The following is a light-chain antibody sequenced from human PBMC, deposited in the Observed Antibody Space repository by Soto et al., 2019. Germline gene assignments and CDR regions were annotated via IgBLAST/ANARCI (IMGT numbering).Light chain of an antibody. V-gene: IGKV1-33*01. CDR2: DAS. CDR1: QGISNY. CDR3: QQYDNLLLA. Sequence: DIQMTQSPSSLSASVGDRVTITCRASQGISNYLNWYQQKPGKAPKLLIYDASNLETGVPSRFSGSGSGTDFTFTISSLQPEDIASYYCQQYDNLLLAFGQGTRLEIK. J-gene: IGKJ5*01.